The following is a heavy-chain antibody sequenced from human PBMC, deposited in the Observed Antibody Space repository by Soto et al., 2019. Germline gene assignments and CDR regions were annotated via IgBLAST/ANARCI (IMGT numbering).Heavy chain of an antibody. J-gene: IGHJ5*02. CDR1: GGSSGSGGYS. CDR3: ARRRYYYGSGTKPHNWFDP. Sequence: SETLSLGSAVSGGSSGSGGYSWGGIRQPPGKGLEWIGYMYHSGSTYYNPSLKSRVTISIDRSKNQFSLKLSSVTAADTAVYYCARRRYYYGSGTKPHNWFDPWGQVTLVTVS. D-gene: IGHD3-10*01. V-gene: IGHV4-30-2*01. CDR2: MYHSGST.